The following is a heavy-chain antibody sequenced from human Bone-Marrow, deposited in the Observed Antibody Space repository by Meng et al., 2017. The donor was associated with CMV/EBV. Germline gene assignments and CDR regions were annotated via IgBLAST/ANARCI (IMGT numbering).Heavy chain of an antibody. J-gene: IGHJ4*02. V-gene: IGHV3-NL1*01. CDR3: ASMVGGGYFDY. Sequence: GESLKISCAASGFTFSSYGMHWVRQAPGKGLEWVSVIYSDDSTYYADSMKGRFTISRDNSKNTLYLQMNSLRAEDTAVYYCASMVGGGYFDYWGQGTLVTVSS. D-gene: IGHD4-23*01. CDR2: IYSDDST. CDR1: GFTFSSYG.